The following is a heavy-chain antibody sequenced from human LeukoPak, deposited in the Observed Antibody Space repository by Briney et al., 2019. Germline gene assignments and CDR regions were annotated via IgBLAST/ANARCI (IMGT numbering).Heavy chain of an antibody. CDR2: INHSGST. CDR1: GGPFSGYY. Sequence: SETLSLTCAVYGGPFSGYYWSWIRQPPGKGLEWIGEINHSGSTNYNPSLKSRVTISVDTSKNQFSLKLSSVTAADTAVYYCARGHRASVVILDYWGQGTLVTVSS. CDR3: ARGHRASVVILDY. V-gene: IGHV4-34*01. J-gene: IGHJ4*02. D-gene: IGHD2/OR15-2a*01.